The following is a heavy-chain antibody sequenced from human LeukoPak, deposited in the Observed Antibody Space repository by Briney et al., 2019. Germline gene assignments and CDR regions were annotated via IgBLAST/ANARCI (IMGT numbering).Heavy chain of an antibody. CDR1: GFTFDDYA. CDR2: ISGDGGST. Sequence: GGSLRLSCASSGFTFDDYAMHWVRQAPGKGLEWVSLISGDGGSTYYANSVKGRFTISRDNSKNSLYLQMNSLRTEDTALYYCAKEVDSSGYYSDYWGQGTLVTVSS. V-gene: IGHV3-43*02. CDR3: AKEVDSSGYYSDY. D-gene: IGHD3-22*01. J-gene: IGHJ4*02.